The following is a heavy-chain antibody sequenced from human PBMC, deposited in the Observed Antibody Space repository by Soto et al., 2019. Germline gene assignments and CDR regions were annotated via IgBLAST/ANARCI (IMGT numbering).Heavy chain of an antibody. CDR1: GGSISSYY. Sequence: SETLSLTCTVSGGSISSYYWSWIRQPPGKGLEWIGYIYYSGSTNYNPSLKSRVTISVDTSKNQFSLKLSSVTAADTAVYYCARHGHLEWLLYGEYYFDYWGQGTLVTVSS. V-gene: IGHV4-59*08. J-gene: IGHJ4*02. CDR2: IYYSGST. CDR3: ARHGHLEWLLYGEYYFDY. D-gene: IGHD3-3*01.